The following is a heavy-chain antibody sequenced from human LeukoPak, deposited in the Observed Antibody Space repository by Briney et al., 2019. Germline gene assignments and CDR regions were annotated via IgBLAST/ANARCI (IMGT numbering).Heavy chain of an antibody. CDR1: GFTFNSYA. J-gene: IGHJ5*02. CDR2: ISGTSGTA. V-gene: IGHV3-23*01. D-gene: IGHD1-1*01. CDR3: ARVQPDNNDECNWFDP. Sequence: GGSLRLSCAASGFTFNSYAMTWVRQGAGRGLEWVSTISGTSGTASYADSVEGRFSISRDDSKNTVYLQMTSLRVEDTAVYFCARVQPDNNDECNWFDPWGQGTQVTVSS.